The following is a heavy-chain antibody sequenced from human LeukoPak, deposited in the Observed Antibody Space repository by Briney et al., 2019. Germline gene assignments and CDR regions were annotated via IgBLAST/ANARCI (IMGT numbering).Heavy chain of an antibody. J-gene: IGHJ5*02. D-gene: IGHD3-3*01. CDR1: GGSISSSTYY. Sequence: PSETLSLTCAVSGGSISSSTYYWGWIRQPPGKDLEWIGSVHYSGITYYHPSLKSRVTIYVDTSKNQVSLKLSSVTAADTAVYYCAMTATIYTYYDFSWGQGTLVTVSS. CDR3: AMTATIYTYYDFS. V-gene: IGHV4-39*01. CDR2: VHYSGIT.